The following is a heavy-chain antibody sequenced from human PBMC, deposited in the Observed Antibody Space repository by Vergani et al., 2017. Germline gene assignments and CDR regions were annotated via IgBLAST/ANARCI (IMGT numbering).Heavy chain of an antibody. J-gene: IGHJ4*02. CDR2: IKSKTDGGET. CDR3: TTEGPYCSGCSCYVDY. Sequence: EVQLVESGGGVVRPGGSLRLSCAASGFTFSDHYMDWVRQAPGKGLEWVGRIKSKTDGGETDYAAPVKGRITSSTGDDKNTLYLQMNSRKTEYTAVYYCTTEGPYCSGCSCYVDYWGQGTLVTVSS. V-gene: IGHV3-15*01. D-gene: IGHD2-15*01. CDR1: GFTFSDHY.